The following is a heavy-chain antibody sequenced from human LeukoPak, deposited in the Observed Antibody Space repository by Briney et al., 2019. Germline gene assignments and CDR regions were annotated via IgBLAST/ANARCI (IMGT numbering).Heavy chain of an antibody. D-gene: IGHD3-22*01. Sequence: GGSLRLSCAASGFTFSSYAMSWVRQAPGKGLEWVSAISGSGGSTYYADSVKGRFTISRDNSKNTLYLQMNSLRAEDTAVYYCGGSSGYHRFDPWGQGTLVTVSS. J-gene: IGHJ5*02. CDR2: ISGSGGST. CDR3: GGSSGYHRFDP. V-gene: IGHV3-23*01. CDR1: GFTFSSYA.